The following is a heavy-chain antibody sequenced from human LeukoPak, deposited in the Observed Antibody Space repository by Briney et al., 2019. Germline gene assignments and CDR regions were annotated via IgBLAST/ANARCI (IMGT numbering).Heavy chain of an antibody. V-gene: IGHV3-33*01. CDR2: IWYDGSNK. Sequence: GGSLRLSCAASGFTFSSYGMHWVRQAPGKGLEWVAVIWYDGSNKYYADSVKGRFTISRDNSKNTLYLQMNSLRAEDTAVYYCARNKIYYDILTTSRIPYYYGMDVWGQGTTVTVSS. J-gene: IGHJ6*02. CDR3: ARNKIYYDILTTSRIPYYYGMDV. D-gene: IGHD3-9*01. CDR1: GFTFSSYG.